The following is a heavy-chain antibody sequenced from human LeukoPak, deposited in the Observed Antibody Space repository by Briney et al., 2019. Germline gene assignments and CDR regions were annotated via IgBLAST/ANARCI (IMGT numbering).Heavy chain of an antibody. Sequence: GGSLRLSCAASGFTFSSYAMSWVRQAPGKGLEWVANIKQDGSEKYYVDSVKGRFTISRDNAKNSLYLQMNSLRAEDTAVYYCARGVGATSGAFDIWGQGTMVTVSS. V-gene: IGHV3-7*01. CDR2: IKQDGSEK. CDR1: GFTFSSYA. D-gene: IGHD1-26*01. CDR3: ARGVGATSGAFDI. J-gene: IGHJ3*02.